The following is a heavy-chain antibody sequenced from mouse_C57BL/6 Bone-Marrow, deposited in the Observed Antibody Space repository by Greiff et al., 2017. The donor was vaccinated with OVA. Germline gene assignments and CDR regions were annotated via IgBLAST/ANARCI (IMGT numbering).Heavy chain of an antibody. CDR3: ARKDGYYDFDY. Sequence: LQESGAELVKPGASVKISCKASGYAFSSYWMNWVKQRPGKGLEWIGQIYPGDGDTNYNGKFKGKATLTADKSYSTAYMQLSSLTSEDSAVYFCARKDGYYDFDYWGQGTTLTVSS. D-gene: IGHD2-3*01. V-gene: IGHV1-80*01. J-gene: IGHJ2*01. CDR1: GYAFSSYW. CDR2: IYPGDGDT.